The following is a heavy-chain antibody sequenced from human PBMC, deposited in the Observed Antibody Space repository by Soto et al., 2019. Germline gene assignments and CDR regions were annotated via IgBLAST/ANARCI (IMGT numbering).Heavy chain of an antibody. Sequence: SQTLSLTCDIAWDSFSISSAALNWIRPSPSRGLEWLGRTYYRSKWIHEYTVSMESRITINPDTSKNQFSLHIYSVTPEDTAVYYCAGVVWFRGMDVWGQGTPVTVSS. J-gene: IGHJ6*02. CDR1: WDSFSISSAA. CDR3: AGVVWFRGMDV. CDR2: TYYRSKWIH. D-gene: IGHD3-16*01. V-gene: IGHV6-1*01.